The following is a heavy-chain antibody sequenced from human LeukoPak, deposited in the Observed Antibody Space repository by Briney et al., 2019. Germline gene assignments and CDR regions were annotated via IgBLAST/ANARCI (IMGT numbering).Heavy chain of an antibody. CDR1: GFTFSSYA. J-gene: IGHJ4*02. V-gene: IGHV3-23*01. CDR3: AKGLTVTTGYFDY. Sequence: GGSLRLSCAASGFTFSSYAMSWVRQAPGKGLEWVSAISGSGGSTYYADSVKGRFTISRDNSKNTLYLLMNSLRAEDTAVYYCAKGLTVTTGYFDYWGQGTLVTVSS. CDR2: ISGSGGST. D-gene: IGHD4-17*01.